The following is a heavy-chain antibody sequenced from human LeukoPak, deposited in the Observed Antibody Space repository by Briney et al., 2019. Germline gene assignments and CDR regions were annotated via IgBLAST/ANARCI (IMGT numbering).Heavy chain of an antibody. CDR3: ARGLGIASSGYYYYMDV. J-gene: IGHJ6*03. D-gene: IGHD7-27*01. CDR2: IYTSGST. V-gene: IGHV4-61*02. CDR1: GGSISSGSYY. Sequence: SETLSLTCTVSGGSISSGSYYWSWIRQPAGKGLEWTGRIYTSGSTNYNPSLKSRVTISVDTSKNQFSLKLSSVTAADTAVYYCARGLGIASSGYYYYMDVWGKGTTVTVSS.